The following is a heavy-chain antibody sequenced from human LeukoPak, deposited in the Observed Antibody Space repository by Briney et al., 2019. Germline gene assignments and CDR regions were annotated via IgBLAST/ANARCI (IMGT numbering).Heavy chain of an antibody. CDR3: ARGEYSSSWTSSTNWFDP. V-gene: IGHV4-30-4*08. D-gene: IGHD6-13*01. CDR1: GGSISSGDYY. CDR2: IYYSGST. J-gene: IGHJ5*02. Sequence: PSETLSLTCTVSGGSISSGDYYWSWIRQPPGKGLEWIGYIYYSGSTYYNPSLTSRVTISVDTSKNQFSLKLSSVTAADTAVYYCARGEYSSSWTSSTNWFDPWGQGTLVTVSS.